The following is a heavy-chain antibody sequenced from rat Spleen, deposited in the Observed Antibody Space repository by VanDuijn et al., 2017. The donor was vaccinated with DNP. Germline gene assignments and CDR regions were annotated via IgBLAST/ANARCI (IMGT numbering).Heavy chain of an antibody. Sequence: EVQLVETGGGLVQPGRSLKLSCVASGFTFSNYWMTWIRQVPGRGLEWVASITSSGGSIYYPDSVKGRFTISRDDAKNTLYLQMNSLRSEDTATYYCASWAPIAPISTSNYWGQGVMVTVSS. CDR1: GFTFSNYW. V-gene: IGHV5-58*01. CDR3: ASWAPIAPISTSNY. CDR2: ITSSGGSI. J-gene: IGHJ2*01. D-gene: IGHD1-2*01.